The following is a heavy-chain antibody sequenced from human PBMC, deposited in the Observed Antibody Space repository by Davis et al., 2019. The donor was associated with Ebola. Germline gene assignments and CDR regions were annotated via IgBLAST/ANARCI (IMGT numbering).Heavy chain of an antibody. D-gene: IGHD5-24*01. J-gene: IGHJ4*02. CDR1: GGSFSGYY. CDR2: INHSGST. V-gene: IGHV4-34*01. Sequence: SETLSLTCAVYGGSFSGYYWSWIRQPPGKGLEWIGEINHSGSTNYNPSLKSRVTISVDTSKNQFSLKLSSVTAADTAVYYCARERRDGYNCFDYWGQGTLVTVSS. CDR3: ARERRDGYNCFDY.